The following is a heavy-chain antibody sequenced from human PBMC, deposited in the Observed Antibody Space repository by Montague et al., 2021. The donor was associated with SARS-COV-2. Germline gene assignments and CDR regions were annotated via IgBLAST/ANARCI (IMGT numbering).Heavy chain of an antibody. CDR1: GGSFSGYY. Sequence: SETLSLTCAVYGGSFSGYYWSWIRQPPGKGLEWIGSIYYSGSTYYNPSLKSRVTISVDTSKNQFSLKLSSVTAADTAVYYCARQGPFTMIVGNIFDYWGQGTPVTVSS. V-gene: IGHV4-34*01. CDR2: IYYSGST. CDR3: ARQGPFTMIVGNIFDY. J-gene: IGHJ4*02. D-gene: IGHD3-22*01.